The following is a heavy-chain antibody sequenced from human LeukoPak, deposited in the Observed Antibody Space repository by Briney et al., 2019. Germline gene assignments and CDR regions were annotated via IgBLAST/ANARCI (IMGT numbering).Heavy chain of an antibody. Sequence: GGPLRLSCAASGFTFSSYSMNWVRQAPGKGLEWVSSISSSSSYIYYADSVKGRFTISRDNAKNSLYLQMNSLRAEDTAVYYCARVPEQRHWNFDYWGQGTLVTVSS. CDR2: ISSSSSYI. CDR3: ARVPEQRHWNFDY. D-gene: IGHD6-25*01. V-gene: IGHV3-21*01. J-gene: IGHJ4*02. CDR1: GFTFSSYS.